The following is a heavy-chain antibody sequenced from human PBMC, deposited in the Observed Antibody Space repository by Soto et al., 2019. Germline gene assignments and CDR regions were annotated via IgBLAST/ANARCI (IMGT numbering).Heavy chain of an antibody. CDR1: GGSLSGYY. CDR3: ARGQEGVVATH. V-gene: IGHV4-34*01. J-gene: IGHJ4*02. CDR2: IKDGGLT. D-gene: IGHD5-12*01. Sequence: QVQLQQWGAGLLKPSETLSLTCVVYGGSLSGYYWSWIRQPPGKGLEWIGEIKDGGLTNYSPSLKSRATISVDRPKNKLSLKLHSVTAADTAVYYCARGQEGVVATHWDQGALVTVSS.